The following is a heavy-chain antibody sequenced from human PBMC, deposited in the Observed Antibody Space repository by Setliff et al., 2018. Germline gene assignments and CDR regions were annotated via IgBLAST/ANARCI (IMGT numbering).Heavy chain of an antibody. V-gene: IGHV3-48*04. Sequence: PGGSLRLSCAASGFTFNTYSMNWVRQAPGKGLEWVSYISSSSSSIYYADSVKGRFTISRDNAKNSLDLQMDSLRGEDTAVYYCVRDRWKVMVNKGDDAFDLWGQGTMVTV. D-gene: IGHD5-18*01. CDR3: VRDRWKVMVNKGDDAFDL. CDR1: GFTFNTYS. CDR2: ISSSSSSI. J-gene: IGHJ3*01.